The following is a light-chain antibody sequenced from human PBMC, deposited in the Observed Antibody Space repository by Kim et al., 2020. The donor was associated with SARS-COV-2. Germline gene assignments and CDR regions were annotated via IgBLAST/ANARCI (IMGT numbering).Light chain of an antibody. V-gene: IGLV2-11*01. Sequence: SPGQSVTISCTGTSSDVGGYNYVSWYQQHPGKAPKLMIYDVSKRPSGVPDRFSGSKSGNTASLTISELQAEDEADYYCCSYAGSWVFGGGTQLTVL. CDR1: SSDVGGYNY. CDR3: CSYAGSWV. CDR2: DVS. J-gene: IGLJ3*02.